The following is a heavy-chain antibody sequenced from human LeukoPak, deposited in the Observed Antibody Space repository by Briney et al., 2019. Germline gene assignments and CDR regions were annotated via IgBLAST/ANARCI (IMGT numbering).Heavy chain of an antibody. CDR2: ISSSSSTI. CDR1: GFTFSSYS. CDR3: ARGTWAFDI. Sequence: PGGSLRLSCAASGFTFSSYSMNWVRQAPGEGRGWVSYISSSSSTIFYADSVKGRFTISRDNAKNSLYLQMNSVRAEHTAVYYCARGTWAFDIWGQGTMVTVSS. J-gene: IGHJ3*02. V-gene: IGHV3-48*01.